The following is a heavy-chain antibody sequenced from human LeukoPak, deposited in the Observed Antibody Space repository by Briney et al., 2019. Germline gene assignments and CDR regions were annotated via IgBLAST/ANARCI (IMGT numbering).Heavy chain of an antibody. J-gene: IGHJ4*02. Sequence: PGGSLRLSCAASGFTVSSNYMSWVRQAPGKGLEWVSVIYSGGSTYYADSAKGRFTISRDNSKNTLYLQMNSLRAEDTAVYYCARSTHYGALSYWGQGTLVTVSS. V-gene: IGHV3-53*01. D-gene: IGHD4-17*01. CDR2: IYSGGST. CDR1: GFTVSSNY. CDR3: ARSTHYGALSY.